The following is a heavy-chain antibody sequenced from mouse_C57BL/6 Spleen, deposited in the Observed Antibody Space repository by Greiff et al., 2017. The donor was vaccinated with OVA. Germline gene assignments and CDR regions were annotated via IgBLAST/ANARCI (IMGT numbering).Heavy chain of an antibody. Sequence: EVQRVESEGGLVQPGSSMKLSCTASGFTFSDYYMAWVRQVPEKGLEWVANINYDGSSTYYLDSLQSRFIISRDNAKNILYLQRSSLKSEDTATYYCARGSDGSRWYFDVWGTGTTGTVSS. CDR2: INYDGSST. CDR1: GFTFSDYY. J-gene: IGHJ1*03. D-gene: IGHD1-1*01. V-gene: IGHV5-16*01. CDR3: ARGSDGSRWYFDV.